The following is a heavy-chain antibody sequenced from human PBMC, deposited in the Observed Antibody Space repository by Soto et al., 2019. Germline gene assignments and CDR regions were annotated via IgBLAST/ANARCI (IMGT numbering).Heavy chain of an antibody. CDR1: GYTLTELS. D-gene: IGHD6-19*01. CDR3: ATDVYYSSGWYGGAQGVGGY. Sequence: ASVKVSCKVSGYTLTELSMHWVRQAPGKGLEWMGGFDPEDGETIYAQKFQGRVTMTEDTSTDTAYMELSSLRSEDTAVYYCATDVYYSSGWYGGAQGVGGYWGQGTLVTVSS. J-gene: IGHJ4*02. V-gene: IGHV1-24*01. CDR2: FDPEDGET.